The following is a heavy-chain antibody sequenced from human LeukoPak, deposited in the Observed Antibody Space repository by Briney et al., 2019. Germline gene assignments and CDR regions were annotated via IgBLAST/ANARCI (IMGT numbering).Heavy chain of an antibody. CDR1: GFTFSSYA. D-gene: IGHD6-13*01. V-gene: IGHV3-23*01. Sequence: GGSLRLSCAASGFTFSSYAMSWVRQAPGKGLEWVSAISGSGGSTYYADSVKGRFTISRDNSKNTLCLQMNSLRAEDTAVYYCAKDRRSWPYYFDYWGQGTLVTVSS. CDR3: AKDRRSWPYYFDY. J-gene: IGHJ4*02. CDR2: ISGSGGST.